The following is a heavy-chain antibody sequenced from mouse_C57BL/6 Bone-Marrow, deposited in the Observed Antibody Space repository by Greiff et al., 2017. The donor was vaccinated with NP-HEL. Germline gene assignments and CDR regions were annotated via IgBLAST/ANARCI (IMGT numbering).Heavy chain of an antibody. CDR3: ARRGTTSGVGVDFDY. CDR2: INPGSGGT. CDR1: GYAFTNYL. D-gene: IGHD1-1*01. J-gene: IGHJ2*01. V-gene: IGHV1-54*01. Sequence: VQLQESGAELVRPGTSVKVSCKASGYAFTNYLMDWVKQRPGQGLEWIGVINPGSGGTNYNEKIKGTATLTADKSSSTAYMQLSSLTSEDSAVYLCARRGTTSGVGVDFDYWGQGTTVTVSS.